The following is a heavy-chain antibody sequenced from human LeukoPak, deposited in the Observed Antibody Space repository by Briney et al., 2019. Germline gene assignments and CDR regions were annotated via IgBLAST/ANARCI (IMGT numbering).Heavy chain of an antibody. CDR2: IKQDESEK. V-gene: IGHV3-7*01. CDR1: GFTFSSYW. CDR3: ARVGARQILEY. D-gene: IGHD4-17*01. Sequence: GGSLRLSCAASGFTFSSYWLSWVRQAPGKGLEWVANIKQDESEKHYADSVKGRFTISRDNAKNSLYLQMNSLRAEDTAVYYCARVGARQILEYWGQGTLVTVSS. J-gene: IGHJ4*02.